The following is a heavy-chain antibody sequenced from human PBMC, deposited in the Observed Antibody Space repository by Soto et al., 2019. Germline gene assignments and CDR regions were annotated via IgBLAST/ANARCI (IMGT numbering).Heavy chain of an antibody. J-gene: IGHJ4*01. D-gene: IGHD4-17*01. V-gene: IGHV3-15*01. Sequence: VRLSCEASGFSFNNVWMSWIRQAPGKGLEWVGRIKSKIDGGTTDYAAPVKGRFIISRDDSKNTLHLQMNSLKTEDTAMYYCYFQESTTVPTFDYWGHGTLVTVS. CDR1: GFSFNNVW. CDR3: YFQESTTVPTFDY. CDR2: IKSKIDGGTT.